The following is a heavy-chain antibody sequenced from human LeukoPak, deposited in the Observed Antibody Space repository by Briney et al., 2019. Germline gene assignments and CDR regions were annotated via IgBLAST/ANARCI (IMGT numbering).Heavy chain of an antibody. CDR1: GYSFTTHW. D-gene: IGHD7-27*01. V-gene: IGHV5-51*01. CDR2: IYPGDSDT. Sequence: GESLKISCKGSGYSFTTHWIGWVRQMPGKGLEWMGIIYPGDSDTRYSPSFQGQVTISADKSISTAYLQWSSLKASDTAMYYCARPVGNWGTGFDPWGQGTLVTVSS. J-gene: IGHJ5*02. CDR3: ARPVGNWGTGFDP.